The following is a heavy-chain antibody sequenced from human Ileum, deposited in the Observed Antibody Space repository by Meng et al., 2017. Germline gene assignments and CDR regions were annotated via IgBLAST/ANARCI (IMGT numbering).Heavy chain of an antibody. J-gene: IGHJ4*02. V-gene: IGHV1-18*01. CDR2: ISVYNGNT. CDR3: ARDYSGTSYRFSDY. D-gene: IGHD1-26*01. Sequence: QVHLVQSGAEVKKPGAAVMVSCKAFGYTFTSYGISWVRHAPGQGLEWMGGISVYNGNTNYAQKFQGRVTMTADTSTSTAYMELRSLRSDDTAVYYCARDYSGTSYRFSDYWGQGTLVTVSS. CDR1: GYTFTSYG.